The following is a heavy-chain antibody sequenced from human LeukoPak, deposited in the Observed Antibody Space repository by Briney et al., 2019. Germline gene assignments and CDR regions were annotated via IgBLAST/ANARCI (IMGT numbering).Heavy chain of an antibody. J-gene: IGHJ4*02. CDR2: IYSGGNT. CDR1: GFTFSSYS. CDR3: ARPLYSSGWGSDY. V-gene: IGHV3-66*02. D-gene: IGHD6-19*01. Sequence: PGGSLRLSCAASGFTFSSYSMNWVRQAPGKGLEWVSVIYSGGNTYYADSVKGRFTISRDNSKNTLYLQMNSLRAEDTAVYYCARPLYSSGWGSDYWGQGTLVTVSS.